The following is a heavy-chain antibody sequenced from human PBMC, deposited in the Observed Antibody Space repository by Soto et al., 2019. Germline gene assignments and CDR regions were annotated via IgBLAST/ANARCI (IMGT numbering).Heavy chain of an antibody. D-gene: IGHD4-17*01. Sequence: GGSLRLSCEASGFTVNNAYLSWVRQVPGKGLQWVSIIYNDGTTRYEDSVRGRFTIYRDTSKNTLHLQMNSLSADDTAVYYCARAATVTTIFDDWGQGTLVTVSS. CDR2: IYNDGTT. V-gene: IGHV3-66*01. CDR1: GFTVNNAY. CDR3: ARAATVTTIFDD. J-gene: IGHJ4*02.